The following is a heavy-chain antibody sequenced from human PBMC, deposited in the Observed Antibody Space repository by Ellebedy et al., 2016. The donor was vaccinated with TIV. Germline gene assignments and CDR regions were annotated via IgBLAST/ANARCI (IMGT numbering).Heavy chain of an antibody. Sequence: GGSLRLXCAGSEFIVSSYSMHWVRQAPGKGLEWVSYISSSGSTIYYADSVKGRFTISRDKAKDSLYLQMDSLRDEDRAVYYCARERAGYYMDVWGKGTTVTVSS. CDR3: ARERAGYYMDV. V-gene: IGHV3-48*02. CDR2: ISSSGSTI. CDR1: EFIVSSYS. J-gene: IGHJ6*03. D-gene: IGHD6-19*01.